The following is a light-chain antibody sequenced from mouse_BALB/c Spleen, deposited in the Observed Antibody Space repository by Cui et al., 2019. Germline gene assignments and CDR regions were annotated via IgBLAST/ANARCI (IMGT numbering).Light chain of an antibody. J-gene: IGKJ1*01. CDR2: STS. CDR3: HQWSSYPWT. V-gene: IGKV4-80*01. Sequence: QIVLTQYPAIIAGALGEEITLTCSASSSVSYMHWYQQKSGTSPKLLIYSTSNLASGVPSRFSGSGSGTFYSLTISSVEAEDAADYYCHQWSSYPWTFGGGTKLEIK. CDR1: SSVSY.